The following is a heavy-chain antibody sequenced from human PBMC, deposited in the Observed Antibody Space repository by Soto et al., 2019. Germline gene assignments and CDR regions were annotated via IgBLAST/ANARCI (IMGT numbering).Heavy chain of an antibody. CDR3: ERDGGYSSRWYSFDP. V-gene: IGHV1-18*04. Sequence: SVKVSYQASGYTFPSYDISWVRQAPGQGLEWMGWISAYNGNTKYAQKLQGRVTMTTDTSTSTAYTELRSLRSDDTAAYYCERDGGYSSRWYSFDPWGQGTLVTVYS. CDR1: GYTFPSYD. D-gene: IGHD6-13*01. J-gene: IGHJ5*02. CDR2: ISAYNGNT.